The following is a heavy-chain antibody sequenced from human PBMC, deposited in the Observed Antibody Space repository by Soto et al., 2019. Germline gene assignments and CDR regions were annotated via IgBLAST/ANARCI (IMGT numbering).Heavy chain of an antibody. CDR3: ARGRYCLTGRCFPNWFDS. Sequence: SETLSLTCTVSGDSIDNDDYYWSWIRQPPGKGLEWIGYIYKSATTYYNPSFESRVAISVDTSKSQFSLNVTSVTAADTAVYFCARGRYCLTGRCFPNWFDSWGQGALVTVSS. D-gene: IGHD7-27*01. V-gene: IGHV4-30-4*01. CDR2: IYKSATT. CDR1: GDSIDNDDYY. J-gene: IGHJ5*01.